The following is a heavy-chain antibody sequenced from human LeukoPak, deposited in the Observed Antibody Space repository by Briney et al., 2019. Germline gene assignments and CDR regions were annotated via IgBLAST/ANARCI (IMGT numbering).Heavy chain of an antibody. CDR3: ARAGSSWYYLY. V-gene: IGHV3-21*01. Sequence: GGSLRLSCAASGFTFSSYSMNWVRQAPGKGLEWVSSISSSSYIYYADSVKGRFTISRDNAKNSLYLQMNSLRAEDTAVYYCARAGSSWYYLYWGQGTLVTVSS. J-gene: IGHJ4*02. CDR2: ISSSSYI. CDR1: GFTFSSYS. D-gene: IGHD6-13*01.